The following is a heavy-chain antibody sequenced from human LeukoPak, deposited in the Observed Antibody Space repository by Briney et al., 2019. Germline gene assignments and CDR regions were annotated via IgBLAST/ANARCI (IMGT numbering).Heavy chain of an antibody. CDR2: INPSGGGT. CDR3: ARGLNIGVNTGGRWVNYYYYMDV. CDR1: GYTFTTYY. D-gene: IGHD4-23*01. J-gene: IGHJ6*03. V-gene: IGHV1-46*01. Sequence: GASVKVSCKAYGYTFTTYYIHWVRQAPGQGLEWMGIINPSGGGTSYAQKVQGRVAMTRDTSTSTVYMELSSLRSEDTAVFYCARGLNIGVNTGGRWVNYYYYMDVWGKGTTVTVSS.